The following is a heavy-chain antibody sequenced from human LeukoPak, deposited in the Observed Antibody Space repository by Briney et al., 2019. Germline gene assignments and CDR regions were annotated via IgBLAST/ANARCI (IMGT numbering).Heavy chain of an antibody. CDR3: ASHFGELHPRGDY. Sequence: ASVKVSCKASGYTFTGYYMHWVRQAPGQGLEWMGWINPNSGGTSYAQKFQGRVTMTRDTSISTAYMELSRLRSDDTAVYYCASHFGELHPRGDYWGQGTLVTVSS. V-gene: IGHV1-2*02. CDR1: GYTFTGYY. J-gene: IGHJ4*02. CDR2: INPNSGGT. D-gene: IGHD3-10*01.